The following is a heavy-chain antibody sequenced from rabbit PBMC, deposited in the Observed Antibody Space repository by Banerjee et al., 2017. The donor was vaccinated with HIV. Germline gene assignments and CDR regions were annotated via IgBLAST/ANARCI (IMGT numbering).Heavy chain of an antibody. J-gene: IGHJ4*01. D-gene: IGHD4-1*01. CDR1: GFSLSSYA. V-gene: IGHV1S45*01. CDR3: ARGNDWGLGL. Sequence: QEQLVESGGGLVQPGGSLTLSCTASGFSLSSYAMSWVRQAPGKGLEWIGCINTGSGTTYYASWAKGRFTISKTSSTTVTLQMTSLTAADTATYFCARGNDWGLGLWGPGTLVTVS. CDR2: INTGSGTT.